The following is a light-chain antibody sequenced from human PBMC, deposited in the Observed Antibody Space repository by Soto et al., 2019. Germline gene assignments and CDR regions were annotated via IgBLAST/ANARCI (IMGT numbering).Light chain of an antibody. CDR1: SSDVGAYNY. Sequence: QSALTQPPSASGSPGQSVTISCTGTSSDVGAYNYVSWYQHHPGKAPKLIIYEVSKRPSGVPDRFSGSKSGNTASLTVSGLQAEDEADYYCSLHATSTLYVFGTGTKLTVL. V-gene: IGLV2-8*01. CDR2: EVS. CDR3: SLHATSTLYV. J-gene: IGLJ1*01.